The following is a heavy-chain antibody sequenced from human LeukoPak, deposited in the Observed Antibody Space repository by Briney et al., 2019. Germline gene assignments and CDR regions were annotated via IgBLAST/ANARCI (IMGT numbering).Heavy chain of an antibody. CDR2: ISYDGSNK. V-gene: IGHV3-30*03. Sequence: PGRSLRLSCAASGFTFSSYGMHWVRQAPGKGLEWVAVISYDGSNKYYADSVKGRFTISRDNSKNTLYLQMNSLRAEDTAVYYCARDAYDFWSGYSGYWGQGTLVTVSS. CDR3: ARDAYDFWSGYSGY. CDR1: GFTFSSYG. D-gene: IGHD3-3*01. J-gene: IGHJ4*02.